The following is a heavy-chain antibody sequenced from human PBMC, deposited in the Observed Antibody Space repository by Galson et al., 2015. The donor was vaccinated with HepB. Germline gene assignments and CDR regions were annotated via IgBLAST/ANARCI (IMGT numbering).Heavy chain of an antibody. CDR2: NKFCGRN. Sequence: SETLFPPRALAGGAFSGYYLGLVRPPPGEGVGLVGGNKFCGRNHHKPFLESRVTLSLDTFKNTISLKLTSVTAADTAVYYCARVVLTWFGELSTPTWFDPWGQGTLVTVSS. CDR1: GGAFSGYY. V-gene: IGHV4-34*01. J-gene: IGHJ5*02. D-gene: IGHD3-10*01. CDR3: ARVVLTWFGELSTPTWFDP.